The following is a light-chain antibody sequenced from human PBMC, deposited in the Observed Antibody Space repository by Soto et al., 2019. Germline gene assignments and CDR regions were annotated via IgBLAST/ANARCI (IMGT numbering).Light chain of an antibody. CDR2: EVS. CDR3: CSFAGSFYV. V-gene: IGLV2-11*01. CDR1: SRDVDAYDF. Sequence: ALTQPRSVSGSPGQSVAISCTGTSRDVDAYDFVSWYQHHPGKAPKLIISEVSKRPSGVSHRFSGSKSGNTASLTISGLQAEDEADYFCCSFAGSFYVFGTGTKVTVL. J-gene: IGLJ1*01.